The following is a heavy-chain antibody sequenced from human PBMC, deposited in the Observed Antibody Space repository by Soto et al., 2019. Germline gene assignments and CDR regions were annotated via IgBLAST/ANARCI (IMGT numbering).Heavy chain of an antibody. Sequence: SETLSLTCAVYGGSFTGHFGSWIRQPPGKGLEWIGEINPTRGTNYNPSLKSRVTISLEMSRNQFSLTLTSVTAADTAVYYCARRIVATETFDYWGQGTLVTVSS. CDR1: GGSFTGHF. V-gene: IGHV4-34*01. J-gene: IGHJ4*02. CDR3: ARRIVATETFDY. CDR2: INPTRGT. D-gene: IGHD5-12*01.